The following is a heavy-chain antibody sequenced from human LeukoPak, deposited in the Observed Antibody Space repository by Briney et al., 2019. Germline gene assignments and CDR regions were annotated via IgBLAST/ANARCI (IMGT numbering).Heavy chain of an antibody. V-gene: IGHV1-69*05. Sequence: SVKVSCKASGGTFSSYAISWVRQAPGQGLEWMGGIIPIFGTANYAQKFQGRVTITTDESTSTAYMELSSLRSDDTAVYYCARSYGDYVIYYGMDVWGQGTTVTVSS. D-gene: IGHD4-17*01. J-gene: IGHJ6*02. CDR3: ARSYGDYVIYYGMDV. CDR2: IIPIFGTA. CDR1: GGTFSSYA.